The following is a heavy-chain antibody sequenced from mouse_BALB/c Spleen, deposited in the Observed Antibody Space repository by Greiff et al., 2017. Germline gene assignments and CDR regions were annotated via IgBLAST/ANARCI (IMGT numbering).Heavy chain of an antibody. J-gene: IGHJ4*01. CDR1: GYSITSDYA. V-gene: IGHV3-2*02. CDR2: ISYSGST. D-gene: IGHD2-14*01. CDR3: AREGAYYRYDEAMDY. Sequence: EVQLQESGPGLVKPSQSLSLTCTVTGYSITSDYAWNWIRQFPGNKLEWMGYISYSGSTSYNPSLKSRISITRDTSKNQFFLQLNSVTTEDTATYYCAREGAYYRYDEAMDYWGQGTSVTVSS.